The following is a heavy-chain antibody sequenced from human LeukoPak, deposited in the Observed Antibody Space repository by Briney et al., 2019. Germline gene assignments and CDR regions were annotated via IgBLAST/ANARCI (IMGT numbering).Heavy chain of an antibody. D-gene: IGHD6-6*01. CDR2: IKQYGSEK. CDR1: GFTFSSYW. V-gene: IGHV3-7*01. J-gene: IGHJ4*02. CDR3: ARVRSSSSAPDDY. Sequence: PGGSLRLSCAASGFTFSSYWMIWVRQAPGKGLEGVANIKQYGSEKYYVDSVKGRFTSYRDNAKNSLYLQMTSLRAEDTAVYYCARVRSSSSAPDDYWGQGTLVTVSS.